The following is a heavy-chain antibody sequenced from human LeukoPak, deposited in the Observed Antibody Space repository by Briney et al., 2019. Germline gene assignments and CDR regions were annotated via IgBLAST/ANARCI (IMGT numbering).Heavy chain of an antibody. CDR2: ISHNGRT. J-gene: IGHJ4*02. Sequence: KPSETLSLTCSVSGGSISTYYWSWIRQPPGKGLEWIGDISHNGRTNYNPSLKSRLTMSIDTSKNQFSLKLTSLTAADTAIYYCARSYIQFSRPYFSDYWGQGTLVTVSS. V-gene: IGHV4-59*01. CDR3: ARSYIQFSRPYFSDY. D-gene: IGHD2-2*01. CDR1: GGSISTYY.